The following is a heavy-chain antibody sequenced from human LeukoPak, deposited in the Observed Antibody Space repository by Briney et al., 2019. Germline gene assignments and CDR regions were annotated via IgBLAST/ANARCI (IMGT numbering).Heavy chain of an antibody. CDR3: ASLQLVRGAITQNWFDP. CDR1: GFTFSSHG. V-gene: IGHV3-30*19. D-gene: IGHD3-10*01. J-gene: IGHJ5*02. Sequence: GGSLRLSCAASGFTFSSHGMHWVRQAPGKGLEWVAVISYDGSNKYYADSVKGRFTISRDNSKNTLYLQMNSLRAEDTAVYYCASLQLVRGAITQNWFDPWGQGTLVTVSS. CDR2: ISYDGSNK.